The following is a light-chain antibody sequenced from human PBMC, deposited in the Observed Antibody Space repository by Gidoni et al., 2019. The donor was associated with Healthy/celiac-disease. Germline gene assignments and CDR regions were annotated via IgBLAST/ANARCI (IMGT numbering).Light chain of an antibody. V-gene: IGLV2-14*01. Sequence: QSALTQPASVSGSPGQSITISCTGTSSDVGGYNYVSWYQQHPGKAPKLTHEVSNRPSGVSNRFSGSKSGNTASLTISGLQAEDEADYYCSSYTSSSIPHVVFGGGTKLTVL. CDR3: SSYTSSSIPHVV. CDR1: SSDVGGYNY. J-gene: IGLJ2*01. CDR2: EVS.